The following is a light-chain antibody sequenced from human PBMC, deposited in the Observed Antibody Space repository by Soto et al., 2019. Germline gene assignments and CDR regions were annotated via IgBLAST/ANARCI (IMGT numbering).Light chain of an antibody. CDR2: GYN. V-gene: IGLV1-40*01. J-gene: IGLJ2*01. Sequence: QPVLTQPPSVSGAPGQRVTISCTGSSSNIGARYDVHWYQQLPGTAPKLLIYGYNNRPSGVPDRFSGSKSGTSASLAITGLQAEDEAVYYCQSYDSSLNDVVFGGGTQLTVL. CDR3: QSYDSSLNDVV. CDR1: SSNIGARYD.